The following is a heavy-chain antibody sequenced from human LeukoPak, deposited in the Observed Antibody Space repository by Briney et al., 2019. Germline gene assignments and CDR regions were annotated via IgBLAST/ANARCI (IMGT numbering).Heavy chain of an antibody. V-gene: IGHV3-13*01. Sequence: GGSLRLSCAGNGFAFSGYDMHWVRQVTGKGLEWVSTILGSGDTFYADSVKGRFTISRTNAESSLYLQMSSLRAGDTAVYYCTRTGLRGVTGDYHALDVWGQGTTVTVSS. J-gene: IGHJ6*02. CDR3: TRTGLRGVTGDYHALDV. CDR1: GFAFSGYD. CDR2: ILGSGDT. D-gene: IGHD2-21*02.